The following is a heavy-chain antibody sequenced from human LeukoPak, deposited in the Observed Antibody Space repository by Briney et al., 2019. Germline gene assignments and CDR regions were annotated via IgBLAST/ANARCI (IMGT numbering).Heavy chain of an antibody. CDR2: VYYSGST. V-gene: IGHV4-59*01. J-gene: IGHJ3*02. Sequence: SETLSLTCTVSGGSISSYYWSWIRQPPGKGLEWIGYVYYSGSTNYNPSLKSRVTISVDTSKNQFSLKLSSVTAADTAVYYCAAVTDDAFDIWGQGTMVTVSS. CDR3: AAVTDDAFDI. D-gene: IGHD3-16*02. CDR1: GGSISSYY.